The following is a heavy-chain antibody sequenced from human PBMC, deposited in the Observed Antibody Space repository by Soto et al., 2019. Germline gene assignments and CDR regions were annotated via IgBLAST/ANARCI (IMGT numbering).Heavy chain of an antibody. CDR2: IIPLFTTA. D-gene: IGHD3-22*01. J-gene: IGHJ4*02. CDR1: GGNFSSYA. CDR3: ARQFDSDSSGYFYAY. V-gene: IGHV1-69*01. Sequence: QVQLVQSGAEVKKPGSSVKVSCKASGGNFSSYAISWVRQAPGQGLEWMGGIIPLFTTANYAQKFQGRLSITADESTRTIYMHLRRLRSEDTAVYYCARQFDSDSSGYFYAYWSQGTLVTVSS.